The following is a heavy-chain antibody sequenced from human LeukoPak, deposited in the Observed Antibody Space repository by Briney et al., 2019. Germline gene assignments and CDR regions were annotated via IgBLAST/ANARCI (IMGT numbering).Heavy chain of an antibody. J-gene: IGHJ2*01. CDR3: AKVSVRGVIGQLKRPIDWYFDL. CDR1: GFTFDDYA. V-gene: IGHV3-9*01. Sequence: GGSLRLSCAASGFTFDDYAMHWVRQAPGKGLEWVSGISWNSGSIGYADSVKGRFTISRDNAKNSLYLQVNSLRAEDTALYYCAKVSVRGVIGQLKRPIDWYFDLWGRGTLVTVSS. CDR2: ISWNSGSI. D-gene: IGHD3-10*01.